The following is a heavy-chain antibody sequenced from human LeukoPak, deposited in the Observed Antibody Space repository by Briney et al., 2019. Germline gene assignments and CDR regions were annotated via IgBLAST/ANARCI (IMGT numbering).Heavy chain of an antibody. D-gene: IGHD2-2*01. CDR2: FSGSDYTT. Sequence: PGGSLRLSCAASGFTFTPYEMNWVRQAPGKGLEWISCFSGSDYTTNYADSVKGRFTISRDNAKNSLYLQMNSLRAEDTAVYYCARDSAHIVVVPVVIPPGLDNWFDPWGQGTLVTVSS. CDR1: GFTFTPYE. CDR3: ARDSAHIVVVPVVIPPGLDNWFDP. J-gene: IGHJ5*02. V-gene: IGHV3-48*03.